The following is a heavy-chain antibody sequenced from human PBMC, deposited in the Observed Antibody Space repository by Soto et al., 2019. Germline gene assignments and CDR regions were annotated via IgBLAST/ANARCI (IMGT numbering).Heavy chain of an antibody. CDR3: AREGEMPYYYYGLDV. CDR2: ISGYNGHT. D-gene: IGHD3-16*01. V-gene: IGHV1-18*01. CDR1: GYTFSTYG. J-gene: IGHJ6*02. Sequence: QVQLVQSGAEVRKPGASVKVSCKASGYTFSTYGISWVRQAPGQGLEWMGWISGYNGHTKYAQKFQGRVTMTTDTSTSTVNMDRLSLRSDDTAVYYCAREGEMPYYYYGLDVWGQGTTVTVSS.